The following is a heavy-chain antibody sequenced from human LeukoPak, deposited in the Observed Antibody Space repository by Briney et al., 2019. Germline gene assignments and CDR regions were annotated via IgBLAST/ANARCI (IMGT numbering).Heavy chain of an antibody. V-gene: IGHV1-46*01. Sequence: GASVKVSCKASGYTFTTYNMHWVRQAPGQGLEWMGIINPSGGSTKYAQKFQGRVTMSRDTSTSTVYMDLSSLRSEDTAVYYCARVDSSRDVYNFCFDYWGQGTLVTVSS. D-gene: IGHD5-24*01. J-gene: IGHJ4*02. CDR1: GYTFTTYN. CDR2: INPSGGST. CDR3: ARVDSSRDVYNFCFDY.